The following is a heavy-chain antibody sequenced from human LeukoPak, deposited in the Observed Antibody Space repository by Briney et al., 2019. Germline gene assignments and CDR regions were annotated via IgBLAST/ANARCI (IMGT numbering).Heavy chain of an antibody. CDR2: INSDGSTT. J-gene: IGHJ4*02. CDR1: GFTFSSFW. Sequence: GGSLRLSCAASGFTFSSFWMHWVRQVPGKGLVWVSGINSDGSTTSYADSVKGRFTISRDNAKNTLYLQMNSLRAEDTAVYYCASETYYYGSGSANWGQGTLVTVSS. D-gene: IGHD3-10*01. CDR3: ASETYYYGSGSAN. V-gene: IGHV3-74*01.